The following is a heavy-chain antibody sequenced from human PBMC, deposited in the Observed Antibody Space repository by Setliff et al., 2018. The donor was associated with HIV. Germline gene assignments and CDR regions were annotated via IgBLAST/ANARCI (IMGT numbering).Heavy chain of an antibody. CDR1: GGSISSSSYY. V-gene: IGHV4-39*07. CDR2: IYYSGST. J-gene: IGHJ3*02. Sequence: SETPSLTCTVSGGSISSSSYYWGWIRQPPGKGLEWIGSIYYSGSTYYNPSLKSRVTISVDTSKNQFSLKLSSVTAADTAVYYCARAIRLLSRGSGSHHAFDIWGQGTMVTVSS. D-gene: IGHD3-10*01. CDR3: ARAIRLLSRGSGSHHAFDI.